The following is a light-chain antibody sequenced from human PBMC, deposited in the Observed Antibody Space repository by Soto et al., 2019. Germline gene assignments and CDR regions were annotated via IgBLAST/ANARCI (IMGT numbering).Light chain of an antibody. CDR2: DAS. J-gene: IGKJ4*01. Sequence: EIGLTQSPATLSLSPGERATLSCRASQSISSFLAWYQQKPGQAPRLLIYDASNRASGIPARFSGSGSGTDFTLTISSLEPEDFAVYHCQQRDSWPLTFGGGTKVEIK. CDR3: QQRDSWPLT. CDR1: QSISSF. V-gene: IGKV3-11*01.